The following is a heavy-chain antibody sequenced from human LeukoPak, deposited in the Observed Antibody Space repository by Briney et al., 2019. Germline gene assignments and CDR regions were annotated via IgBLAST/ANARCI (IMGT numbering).Heavy chain of an antibody. CDR1: GYTFTSYD. V-gene: IGHV1-69*13. CDR2: IIPIFGTA. CDR3: ANIPPGRFCTNGVCYS. D-gene: IGHD2-8*01. Sequence: ASVKVSCKASGYTFTSYDINWVRQAPGQGLEWMGGIIPIFGTANYAQKFQGRVTITADESTTTAYMELSSLRSEDTAVYYCANIPPGRFCTNGVCYSWGQGTLVTVSS. J-gene: IGHJ4*02.